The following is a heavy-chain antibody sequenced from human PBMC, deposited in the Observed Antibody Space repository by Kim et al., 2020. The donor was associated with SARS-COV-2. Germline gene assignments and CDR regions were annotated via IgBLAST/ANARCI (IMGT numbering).Heavy chain of an antibody. J-gene: IGHJ4*02. Sequence: ASVKVSCKASGYTFMSYYMHWVRQAPGQGLEWMGIINPSGGSTSYAQKFQGRVTMTRDTSTSTVYMELSSLRSEDTAVYYCARAYGSGSYETNFDYWGQGTLVTVSS. V-gene: IGHV1-46*01. D-gene: IGHD3-10*01. CDR2: INPSGGST. CDR3: ARAYGSGSYETNFDY. CDR1: GYTFMSYY.